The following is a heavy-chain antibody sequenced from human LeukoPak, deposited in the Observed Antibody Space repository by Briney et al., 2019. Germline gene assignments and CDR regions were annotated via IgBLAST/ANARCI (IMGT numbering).Heavy chain of an antibody. CDR2: IRYDGSNK. V-gene: IGHV3-30*02. Sequence: GSLRLSCAASGFTFTNYAMHWVRQAPGKGLEWVAFIRYDGSNKYYTDSVKGRFTISRDNSKNTLYLQMNSLRAEDTAVYYCAKDLNSYCSSASCYFYYFDYWGQGTLVTVSS. D-gene: IGHD2-2*01. CDR3: AKDLNSYCSSASCYFYYFDY. J-gene: IGHJ4*02. CDR1: GFTFTNYA.